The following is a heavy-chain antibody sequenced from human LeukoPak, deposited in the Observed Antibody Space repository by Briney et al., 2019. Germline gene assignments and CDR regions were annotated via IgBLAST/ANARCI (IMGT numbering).Heavy chain of an antibody. V-gene: IGHV3-23*01. Sequence: GGSLRLSCAASGFTFSSYAMSWVRQAPGKGLEWVSAISGSGGSTYYADSVKGRFTISRDNSKNTLYLQMNSLRAEDTAVYYCASGYSYGGPGYGDFDIWGEGTMVTVSS. J-gene: IGHJ3*02. D-gene: IGHD5-18*01. CDR3: ASGYSYGGPGYGDFDI. CDR2: ISGSGGST. CDR1: GFTFSSYA.